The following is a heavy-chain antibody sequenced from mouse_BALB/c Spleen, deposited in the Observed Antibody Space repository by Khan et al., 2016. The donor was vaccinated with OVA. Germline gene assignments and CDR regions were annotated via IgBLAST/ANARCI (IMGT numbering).Heavy chain of an antibody. J-gene: IGHJ4*01. CDR2: IWSDGST. Sequence: QVQLKESGPGLVAPSQSLSITCTISGYSLTNYGVHWVSQPPGKGLEWLVVIWSDGSTTNNSTLNTRLSISTDNSYSQVFLIMNSLQTDDAAMYYCARQPYYNKDIMEYWGQGTSVTVSS. CDR3: ARQPYYNKDIMEY. D-gene: IGHD2-5*01. V-gene: IGHV2-6-1*01. CDR1: GYSLTNYG.